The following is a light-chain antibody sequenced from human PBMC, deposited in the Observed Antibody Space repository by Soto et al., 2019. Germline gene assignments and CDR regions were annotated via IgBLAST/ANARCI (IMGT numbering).Light chain of an antibody. Sequence: DIVMTQSPDSLAVSLGERATINCKSSQSVFSTSDNKNYLNWYQHKPGQPPNLLSLWASTRGSGVPARFSGRGSVTDFSLTISRVQGGGVAVYYCRQFYSPPYTFGQGTKLGI. CDR2: WAS. V-gene: IGKV4-1*01. CDR1: QSVFSTSDNKNY. J-gene: IGKJ2*01. CDR3: RQFYSPPYT.